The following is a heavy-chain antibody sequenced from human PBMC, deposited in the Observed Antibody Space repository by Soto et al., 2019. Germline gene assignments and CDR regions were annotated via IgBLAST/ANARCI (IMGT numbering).Heavy chain of an antibody. J-gene: IGHJ4*02. D-gene: IGHD5-12*01. CDR3: ANSPLGEMATY. CDR2: INTYNGMT. CDR1: GYTFINYH. V-gene: IGHV1-18*01. Sequence: QVQLVQSGGEVKKPGASVTVSCKASGYTFINYHITWVRQAPGQGLEWMAWINTYNGMTDYAQRFQGRVTMTRDTSTSTAYMELRNLGSDDTAVYFCANSPLGEMATYWGQGTLVTVSS.